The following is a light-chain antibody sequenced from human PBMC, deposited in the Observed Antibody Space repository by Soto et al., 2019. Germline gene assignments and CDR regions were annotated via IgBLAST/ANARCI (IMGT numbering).Light chain of an antibody. CDR1: QDIRSD. V-gene: IGKV1-17*01. CDR3: LQYHSYPRT. J-gene: IGKJ1*01. CDR2: ATF. Sequence: DIQMTQSPSSLSASVGDRVTITCRASQDIRSDLGWYQQRPGRAPERLIYATFTLHRGVPSRFSGSRSGTEFTLTVNSLQPKDFATYYCLQYHSYPRTFGQGTKVEMK.